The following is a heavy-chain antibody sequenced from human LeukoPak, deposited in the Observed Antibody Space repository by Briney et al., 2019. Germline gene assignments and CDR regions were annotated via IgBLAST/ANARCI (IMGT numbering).Heavy chain of an antibody. Sequence: PSGTLSLTCTVSGGSISSYYWSWIRQSPGKGLEWIGYIYYSGSTNYNPSLKSRVTISVDTSRNQFSLKLSSVTAADTAVYYCARTGYSSGWYFDYWGQGTLVTVSS. J-gene: IGHJ4*02. D-gene: IGHD6-19*01. CDR1: GGSISSYY. CDR2: IYYSGST. CDR3: ARTGYSSGWYFDY. V-gene: IGHV4-59*01.